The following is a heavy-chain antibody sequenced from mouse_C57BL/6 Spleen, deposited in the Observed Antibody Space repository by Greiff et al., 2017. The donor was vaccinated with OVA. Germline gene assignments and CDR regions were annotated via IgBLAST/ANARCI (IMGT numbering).Heavy chain of an antibody. Sequence: EVHLVESGGDLVKPGGSLKLSCAASGFTFSSYGMSWVRQTPDKRLEWVATISSGGSYTYYPDSVKGRFTISRDNAKNTLYLQMSSLKSEDTAMYYCARITTVVAKGFDYWGQGTTLTVSS. CDR2: ISSGGSYT. CDR1: GFTFSSYG. CDR3: ARITTVVAKGFDY. V-gene: IGHV5-6*01. J-gene: IGHJ2*01. D-gene: IGHD1-1*01.